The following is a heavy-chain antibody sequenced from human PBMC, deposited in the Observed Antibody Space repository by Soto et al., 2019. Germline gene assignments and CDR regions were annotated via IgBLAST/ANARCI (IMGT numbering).Heavy chain of an antibody. V-gene: IGHV4-31*03. CDR3: AQAVVFTGGDACDV. Sequence: QVQLRESGPGLVKPSQTLSLTCTVSGGSISTGGFYWHWIRQYPGKGLEWIGSIFYSGRTSDNPSLTSRVTMSIEASKNRFSLRLSSVTAADTAVYYCAQAVVFTGGDACDVLCQGRLVTVSS. CDR1: GGSISTGGFY. CDR2: IFYSGRT. J-gene: IGHJ3*01. D-gene: IGHD1-1*01.